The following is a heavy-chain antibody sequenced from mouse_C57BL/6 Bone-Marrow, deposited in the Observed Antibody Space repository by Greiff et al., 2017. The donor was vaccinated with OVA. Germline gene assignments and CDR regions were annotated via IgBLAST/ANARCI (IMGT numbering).Heavy chain of an antibody. V-gene: IGHV14-3*01. J-gene: IGHJ4*01. CDR1: GFYIKNTY. Sequence: EVQLQQSVAELVRPGASVKLSCTASGFYIKNTYMYWVKQRPESGLEWIGRIDPAIGNTKYAPQFLGTAPIIAATSSTTAYLQPSSLTSEDTAVYYCARCDYDAYYAMDYWGQGTSVTVSS. D-gene: IGHD2-4*01. CDR3: ARCDYDAYYAMDY. CDR2: IDPAIGNT.